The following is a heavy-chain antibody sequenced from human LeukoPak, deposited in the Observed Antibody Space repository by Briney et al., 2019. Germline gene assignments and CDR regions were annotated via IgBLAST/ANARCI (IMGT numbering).Heavy chain of an antibody. Sequence: GGSLRLSCAASGFSFSSYEINWVRQAPGQGLEWVSYIGSSGSTAYYADSVKGRFTIARDNAKKSLYLQMNSLRDEDTAVYYCARDTLLYADSPDAFDMWGQGTMVTVSS. CDR2: IGSSGSTA. D-gene: IGHD4-17*01. CDR1: GFSFSSYE. V-gene: IGHV3-48*03. J-gene: IGHJ3*02. CDR3: ARDTLLYADSPDAFDM.